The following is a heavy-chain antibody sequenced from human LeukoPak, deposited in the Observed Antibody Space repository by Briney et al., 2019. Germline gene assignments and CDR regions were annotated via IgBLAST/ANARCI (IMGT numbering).Heavy chain of an antibody. J-gene: IGHJ3*02. Sequence: GGSLRLSCAASGFTFSSYWMHWVRQAPGKGLVWVSRINTDGSGTSYADSVKGRFTISRDNAKNTLYLQMNSLSAEDTAVYYCTRATSGAFDIWGQGTMVTVSS. V-gene: IGHV3-74*01. CDR3: TRATSGAFDI. CDR1: GFTFSSYW. CDR2: INTDGSGT. D-gene: IGHD7-27*01.